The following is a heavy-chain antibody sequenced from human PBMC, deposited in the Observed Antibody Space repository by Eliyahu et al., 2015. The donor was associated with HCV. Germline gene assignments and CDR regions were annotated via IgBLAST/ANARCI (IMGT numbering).Heavy chain of an antibody. CDR3: ASREVVTGTRYWYFDL. D-gene: IGHD2-21*02. J-gene: IGHJ2*01. CDR1: GGTFSSYA. Sequence: QVQLVQSGAEVKKPGSSVKVSCKASGGTFSSYAISWVRQAPGQGLEWMGGIIPIFGTANYAQKFQGRVTITADESTSTAYMELSSLRSEDTAVYYCASREVVTGTRYWYFDLWGRGTLVTVSS. V-gene: IGHV1-69*01. CDR2: IIPIFGTA.